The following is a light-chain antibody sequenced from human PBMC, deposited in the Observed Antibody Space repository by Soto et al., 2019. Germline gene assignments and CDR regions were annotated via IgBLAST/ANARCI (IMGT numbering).Light chain of an antibody. CDR3: CSYAGGNTWV. J-gene: IGLJ3*02. Sequence: QSVLSQPASVSGSPGQSVTISCTGSSSDVGVFNLVSWYQQFPGTAPKVIIYEDNKRPSGISTRFSGSKSGNTAYLTIFGLQAEDEADYYCCSYAGGNTWVFGGGTKLTVL. CDR1: SSDVGVFNL. V-gene: IGLV2-23*01. CDR2: EDN.